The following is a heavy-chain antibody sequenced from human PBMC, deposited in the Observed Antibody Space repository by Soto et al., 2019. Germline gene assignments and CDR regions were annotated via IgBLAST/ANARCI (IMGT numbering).Heavy chain of an antibody. J-gene: IGHJ4*02. V-gene: IGHV3-23*01. CDR2: ISYGGGTT. CDR1: EVTFSNYA. CDR3: AKNPGYYYDSTGYHFDY. Sequence: GGSLRLSCAASEVTFSNYAMSWFRQAPGKGLEWVSAISYGGGTTYYADSVKGRFTISRDNSKNTLYLQMNSLRAEDTAVYYCAKNPGYYYDSTGYHFDYWGQGTLVTVSS. D-gene: IGHD3-22*01.